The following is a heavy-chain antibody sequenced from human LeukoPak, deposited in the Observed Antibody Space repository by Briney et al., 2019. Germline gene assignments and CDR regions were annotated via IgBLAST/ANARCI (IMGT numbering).Heavy chain of an antibody. V-gene: IGHV3-53*01. D-gene: IGHD3-10*02. CDR1: GFTVASNC. CDR2: FFSGGST. CDR3: ARDLAMLN. J-gene: IGHJ4*02. Sequence: GGSLRLSCAASGFTVASNCMSWVRQAPGKGLEWVSVFFSGGSTYYADSVKGRFTISGDSSKNTLYLDMHSLRVEDTAVYYCARDLAMLNWGQGTLVTVSS.